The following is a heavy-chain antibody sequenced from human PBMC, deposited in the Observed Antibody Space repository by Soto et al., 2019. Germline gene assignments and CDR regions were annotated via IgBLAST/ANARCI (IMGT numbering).Heavy chain of an antibody. Sequence: SETLSLTCTVSGGSVNSGGYYWAWIRQHPGKGLEWIGYIYYSGSTYYNPSLKSRVTISLDTSKNQFSLRLSSVTAADTAVYYCARVIYDDESQNWFDSWGQGTQVTVSS. V-gene: IGHV4-31*03. CDR2: IYYSGST. CDR1: GGSVNSGGYY. CDR3: ARVIYDDESQNWFDS. D-gene: IGHD4-17*01. J-gene: IGHJ5*01.